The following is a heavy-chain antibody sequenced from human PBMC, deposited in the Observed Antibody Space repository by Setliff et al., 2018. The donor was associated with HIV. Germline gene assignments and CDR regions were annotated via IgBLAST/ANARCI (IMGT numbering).Heavy chain of an antibody. Sequence: SETLSLTCTVSGGSISSSSYYWGWIRRPPGKGLEWIGHIYTNGYTDYNPSLKSRVTISVDTSKNQFSLRLTSVTAADTAVYYCARAPPGIQNDAFDVWGQGTMVTVSS. J-gene: IGHJ3*01. CDR3: ARAPPGIQNDAFDV. CDR1: GGSISSSSYY. V-gene: IGHV4-39*07. CDR2: IYTNGYT.